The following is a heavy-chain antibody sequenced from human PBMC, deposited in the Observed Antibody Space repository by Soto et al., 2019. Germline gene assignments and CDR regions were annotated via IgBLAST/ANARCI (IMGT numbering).Heavy chain of an antibody. J-gene: IGHJ5*01. CDR2: IYPGDSDA. CDR1: GYDFASYW. D-gene: IGHD2-2*01. CDR3: ARDEYQLLSSVSWFDS. V-gene: IGHV5-51*01. Sequence: GESLKISCKGSGYDFASYWIGWVRQMPGKGLEYMAIIYPGDSDAKYSPSFQGHVSISADKSANSTSLQWRSLRASDSAMYFCARDEYQLLSSVSWFDSWGQGTLVTVSS.